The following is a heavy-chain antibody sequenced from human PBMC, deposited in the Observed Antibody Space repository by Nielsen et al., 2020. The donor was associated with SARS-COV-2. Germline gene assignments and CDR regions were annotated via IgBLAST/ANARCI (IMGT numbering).Heavy chain of an antibody. Sequence: GESLKISCAASGFTFNSYAMSWVRQAPGKGLEWVSAISGSGGSTYYADSVKGRFTISRDNSKNTLYLQMNSLRAEDTAAYYCAKGSQFSSSWYDYRGQGTLVTVSS. CDR1: GFTFNSYA. D-gene: IGHD6-13*01. CDR3: AKGSQFSSSWYDY. CDR2: ISGSGGST. V-gene: IGHV3-23*01. J-gene: IGHJ4*02.